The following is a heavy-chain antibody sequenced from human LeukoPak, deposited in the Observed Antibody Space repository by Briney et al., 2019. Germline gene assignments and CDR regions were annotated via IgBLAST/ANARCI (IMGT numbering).Heavy chain of an antibody. V-gene: IGHV1-18*04. J-gene: IGHJ4*02. CDR2: IRTYTGST. CDR3: ARRASPQDYFDY. CDR1: GYTFTTDD. Sequence: ASVKVSCKTSGYTFTTDDISWVRQAPGQGLQWLGWIRTYTGSTNYAQKVQGRVSMTMDTATATAYMELRSLISDDTAVYYCARRASPQDYFDYWGQGTLVTVSS.